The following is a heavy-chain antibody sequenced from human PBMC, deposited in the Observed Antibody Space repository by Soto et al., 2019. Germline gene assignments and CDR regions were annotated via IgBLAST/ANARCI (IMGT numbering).Heavy chain of an antibody. J-gene: IGHJ6*02. CDR1: GYTFTGYY. V-gene: IGHV1-2*04. Sequence: ASVKVSCKASGYTFTGYYMHWVRQAPGQGLEWMGWINPNSGGTNYAQKFQGWVTMTRDTSISTAYMELSRLRSDDTAVYYCARDPEGGDYYGMDVWGQGTKVTVSS. CDR3: ARDPEGGDYYGMDV. CDR2: INPNSGGT.